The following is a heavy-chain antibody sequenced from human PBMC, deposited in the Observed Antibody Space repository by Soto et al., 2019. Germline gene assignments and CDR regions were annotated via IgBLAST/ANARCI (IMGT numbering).Heavy chain of an antibody. CDR2: IYSGGST. D-gene: IGHD5-18*01. V-gene: IGHV3-66*04. Sequence: EVQLVESGGGLVQPGGSLRLSCAASGVTVSSNYMSWVRQAPGKGLEWVSVIYSGGSTYYADSAKGRFTISRDNSKNTVYLQMNSLRAEDTAVYYCARHGYNYGGGYFDYWGQGTLVTVSS. J-gene: IGHJ4*02. CDR3: ARHGYNYGGGYFDY. CDR1: GVTVSSNY.